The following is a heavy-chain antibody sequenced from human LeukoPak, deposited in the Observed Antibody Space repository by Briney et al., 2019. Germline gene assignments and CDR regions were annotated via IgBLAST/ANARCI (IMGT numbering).Heavy chain of an antibody. Sequence: GGSLRLSCAASGFTFSNTWMTWVRQAPGKGLEWVGRIKSGTDGGTTDYAAPVKGRFIISRDDSKNTLYLQMNSLKTEDTAVYYCTSSAREDYWGQGTLVSVSS. CDR1: GFTFSNTW. D-gene: IGHD2-2*01. CDR2: IKSGTDGGTT. J-gene: IGHJ4*02. V-gene: IGHV3-15*01. CDR3: TSSAREDY.